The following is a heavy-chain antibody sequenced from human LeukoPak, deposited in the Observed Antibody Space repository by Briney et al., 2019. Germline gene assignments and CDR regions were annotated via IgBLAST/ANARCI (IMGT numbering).Heavy chain of an antibody. V-gene: IGHV3-72*01. J-gene: IGHJ4*02. CDR1: GFTFSDSF. CDR2: TTNKADSYTT. CDR3: ARESGGSFYY. Sequence: GGSRRLSCAASGFTFSDSFMDWVRQAPGKVLEWVGRTTNKADSYTTEYAASVKGRFTISRDDSKNSLYLQMNSLKTEDTAVYYCARESGGSFYYWGQGTLVTVSS. D-gene: IGHD1-26*01.